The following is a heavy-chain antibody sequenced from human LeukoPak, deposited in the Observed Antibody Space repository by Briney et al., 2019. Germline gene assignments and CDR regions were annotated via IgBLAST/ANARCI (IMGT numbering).Heavy chain of an antibody. D-gene: IGHD6-19*01. CDR3: AKDGIAVAGTAHQIDAFDI. CDR2: ISYDGSNK. J-gene: IGHJ3*02. Sequence: GGPLRLSCAASGFTFSSYGMPWVRQAPGRGLEWVAVISYDGSNKYYADSVKGRFTISRDNSKNTLYLQMNSLRAEDTAVYYCAKDGIAVAGTAHQIDAFDIWGQGTMVTVSS. V-gene: IGHV3-30*18. CDR1: GFTFSSYG.